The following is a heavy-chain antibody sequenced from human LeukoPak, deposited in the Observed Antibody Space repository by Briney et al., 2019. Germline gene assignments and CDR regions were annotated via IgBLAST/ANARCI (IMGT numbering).Heavy chain of an antibody. J-gene: IGHJ5*02. CDR1: GFTFSDYY. D-gene: IGHD1-26*01. Sequence: GGSLRLSCAASGFTFSDYYMSWIRQAPGKGLEWVSYISSSGSTIYYADSVKGRFNISRDNAKNSLYLQMNSLRAEDTAVYYCASYSGSYYTYWFDPWGQGTLVTVSS. CDR3: ASYSGSYYTYWFDP. V-gene: IGHV3-11*01. CDR2: ISSSGSTI.